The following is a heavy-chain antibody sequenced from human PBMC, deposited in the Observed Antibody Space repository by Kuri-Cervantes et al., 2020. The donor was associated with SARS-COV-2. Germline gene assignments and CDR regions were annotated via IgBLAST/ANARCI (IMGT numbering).Heavy chain of an antibody. CDR1: GFTFSSYW. CDR2: IKQDGSEK. J-gene: IGHJ5*02. CDR3: ARDRAYSSSEYNWFDP. V-gene: IGHV3-7*01. Sequence: GESLKISCAASGFTFSSYWMSWVRQAPGKGLEWVANIKQDGSEKYYVDSVKGRFTISRDNTKNSLHLQMNSLRAEDTAVYYCARDRAYSSSEYNWFDPWGQGTLVTVSS. D-gene: IGHD6-6*01.